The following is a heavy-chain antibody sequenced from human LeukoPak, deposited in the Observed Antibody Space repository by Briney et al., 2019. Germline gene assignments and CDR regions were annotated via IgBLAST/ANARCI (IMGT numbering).Heavy chain of an antibody. CDR3: ARNSQLAAAGNGD. V-gene: IGHV1-8*01. CDR1: GYTFTSYD. CDR2: MNPNSGNT. Sequence: ASVKVSCKASGYTFTSYDINWVRQATGQGLEWMGWMNPNSGNTGYAQKFQGRVTMTRNTSTSTAYMELSSLRSEDTAVYYCARNSQLAAAGNGDWGQGTLVTASS. J-gene: IGHJ4*02. D-gene: IGHD6-13*01.